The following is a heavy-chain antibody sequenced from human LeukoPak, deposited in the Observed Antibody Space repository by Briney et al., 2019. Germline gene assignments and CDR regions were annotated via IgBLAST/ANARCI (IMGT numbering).Heavy chain of an antibody. J-gene: IGHJ4*02. CDR3: ARGPPVYCSCGSCSYEGKLDY. D-gene: IGHD2-15*01. CDR1: GGSFSGYY. CDR2: INHSGST. V-gene: IGHV4-34*01. Sequence: KPSETLSLTCAVYGGSFSGYYWSWIRQPPGKGLEWVGEINHSGSTNYNPSLKSRVTISVDTSKNQFSLKLIYVPAAATAASYFARGPPVYCSCGSCSYEGKLDYWGQGTLVTVSS.